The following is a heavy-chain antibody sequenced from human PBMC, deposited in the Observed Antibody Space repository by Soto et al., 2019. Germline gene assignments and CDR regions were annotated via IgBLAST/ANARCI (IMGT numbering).Heavy chain of an antibody. CDR2: ISSSGSII. J-gene: IGHJ4*02. CDR1: GFTFSDYY. D-gene: IGHD1-26*01. V-gene: IGHV3-11*01. CDR3: ALAGYDRNYYAVTPLSAGHF. Sequence: QVQLVVSGGGLVKPGGSLRISCAASGFTFSDYYISWIRQAPGKGLEWVSYISSSGSIIYYADSVKGRFTISRDNAKNSLYLQMISLRAEDMAVYYCALAGYDRNYYAVTPLSAGHFWGQGALVTVSS.